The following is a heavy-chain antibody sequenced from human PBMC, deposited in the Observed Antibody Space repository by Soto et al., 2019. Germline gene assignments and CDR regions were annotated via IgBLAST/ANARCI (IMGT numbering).Heavy chain of an antibody. J-gene: IGHJ3*02. Sequence: GESLKISCKGSGYSFTSYWISWVRQMPGKGLEWMGRIDPSDSYTNYSPSFQGHVTISADKSISTAYLQWSSLKESDTAMYYCARQGDYYYDSSGYSSENAFDIWGQGTMVTVSS. V-gene: IGHV5-10-1*01. D-gene: IGHD3-22*01. CDR2: IDPSDSYT. CDR1: GYSFTSYW. CDR3: ARQGDYYYDSSGYSSENAFDI.